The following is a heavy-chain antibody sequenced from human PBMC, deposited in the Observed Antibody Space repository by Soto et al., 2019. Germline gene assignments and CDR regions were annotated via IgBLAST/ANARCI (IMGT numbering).Heavy chain of an antibody. CDR1: GFTFSEYE. J-gene: IGHJ3*02. D-gene: IGHD1-26*01. Sequence: EVQLVESGGGLLQPGGSLRLSCAASGFTFSEYEMNWFRQAPGKGLEWVSYIGRSGTTIYYADSVQGRCTISRDNTKNARDLQMNSLTDEDTAVYYCATHAPLVGAKPIWGQGTLVTVSS. CDR3: ATHAPLVGAKPI. CDR2: IGRSGTTI. V-gene: IGHV3-48*03.